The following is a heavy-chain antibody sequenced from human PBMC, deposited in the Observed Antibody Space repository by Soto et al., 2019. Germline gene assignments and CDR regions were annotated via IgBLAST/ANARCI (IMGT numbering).Heavy chain of an antibody. Sequence: PGESLKISCKAFGYNFVTSWIAWVLHMPGKGLEWMGSFYPGDSDAKYGPSFQGQVTISADNSINTAYLQWTSLKASDTAIYYCARQEATGATNYDSWGQGTLVTVSS. CDR3: ARQEATGATNYDS. CDR2: FYPGDSDA. CDR1: GYNFVTSW. V-gene: IGHV5-51*01. J-gene: IGHJ5*01. D-gene: IGHD1-1*01.